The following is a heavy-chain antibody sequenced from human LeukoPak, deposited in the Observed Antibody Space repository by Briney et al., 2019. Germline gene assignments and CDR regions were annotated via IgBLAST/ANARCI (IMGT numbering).Heavy chain of an antibody. CDR3: ARDYPSYDYGDY. J-gene: IGHJ4*02. CDR2: ISSSSSYI. CDR1: GFTFSSYS. D-gene: IGHD2-2*01. V-gene: IGHV3-21*01. Sequence: PGGSLRLSCAASGFTFSSYSMNWVRQAPGKGLEWVSSISSSSSYIYYADSVKGRFTISRDNAKNSLYLQMNSLRAEDTAVYYCARDYPSYDYGDYWGQGTLVTVSS.